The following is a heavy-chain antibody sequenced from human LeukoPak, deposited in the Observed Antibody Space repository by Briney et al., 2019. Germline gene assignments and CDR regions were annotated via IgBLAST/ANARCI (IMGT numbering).Heavy chain of an antibody. Sequence: GGSLRLSCAASGFTFSSYGMDWVRQAPGKGLEWVAVIWYDGSNKYYADSVQGRFTISRDNSKNTLYLQMSSLRAEDTAVYYCAGQYGDYGLVYWGQGTLVTVSS. CDR3: AGQYGDYGLVY. J-gene: IGHJ4*02. D-gene: IGHD4-17*01. CDR1: GFTFSSYG. V-gene: IGHV3-33*01. CDR2: IWYDGSNK.